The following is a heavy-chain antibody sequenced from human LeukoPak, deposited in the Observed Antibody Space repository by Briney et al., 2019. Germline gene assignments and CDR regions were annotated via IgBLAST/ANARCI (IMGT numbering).Heavy chain of an antibody. V-gene: IGHV3-53*01. Sequence: PGGSLRPSCAASGFTVSSNYMSWVRQAPGKWLEWVSVIYSGGSTYYADSVKGRFTISRDNSKNTLYLQMNSLRAEDTAVYYCARFGVAATDDAFDIWGQGTMVTVSS. CDR1: GFTVSSNY. D-gene: IGHD2-15*01. CDR3: ARFGVAATDDAFDI. CDR2: IYSGGST. J-gene: IGHJ3*02.